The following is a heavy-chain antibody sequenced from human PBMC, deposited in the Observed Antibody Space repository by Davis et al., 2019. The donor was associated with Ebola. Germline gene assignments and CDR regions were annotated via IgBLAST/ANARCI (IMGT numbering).Heavy chain of an antibody. V-gene: IGHV1-8*02. J-gene: IGHJ4*02. CDR3: ARAVRYSVIVTRTSQKYYFDY. CDR1: GYTFTSYA. D-gene: IGHD2/OR15-2a*01. Sequence: AASVKVSCKASGYTFTSYAMNWVRQAPGQGLEWMGWMNPNSGNTGYAQKFQGRVTMTRNTSISTAYMELSSLRSDDTAVYYCARAVRYSVIVTRTSQKYYFDYWGQGSLVTVSS. CDR2: MNPNSGNT.